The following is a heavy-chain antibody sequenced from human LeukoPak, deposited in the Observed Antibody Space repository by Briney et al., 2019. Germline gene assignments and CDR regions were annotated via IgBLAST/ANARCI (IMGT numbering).Heavy chain of an antibody. CDR3: AIRTSNSWGPGAFDI. Sequence: SVKVSCKVSGYTLTELSMHWVRQAPGKGLEWMGGFDPEDGETIYAQKFQGRVTMTEDTSTDTAYMELSSLRSEDTAVYYCAIRTSNSWGPGAFDIWGQGTMVTVSS. CDR1: GYTLTELS. J-gene: IGHJ3*02. V-gene: IGHV1-24*01. D-gene: IGHD3-10*01. CDR2: FDPEDGET.